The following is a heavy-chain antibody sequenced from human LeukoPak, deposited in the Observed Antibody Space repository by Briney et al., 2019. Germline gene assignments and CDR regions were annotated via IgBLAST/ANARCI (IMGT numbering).Heavy chain of an antibody. D-gene: IGHD5/OR15-5a*01. CDR2: ISSSSSYI. J-gene: IGHJ3*02. CDR3: ARDTVSDAFDT. V-gene: IGHV3-21*01. Sequence: GGSLRLPCAASGFTFSSYSMNWVRQAPGKGLEWVSSISSSSSYIYYADSVKGRFTISRDNAKNSLYLQMNSLRAEDTAVYYCARDTVSDAFDTWGQGTMVTVSS. CDR1: GFTFSSYS.